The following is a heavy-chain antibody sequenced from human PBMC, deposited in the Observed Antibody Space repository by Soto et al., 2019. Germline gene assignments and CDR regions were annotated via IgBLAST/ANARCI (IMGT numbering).Heavy chain of an antibody. CDR2: INPSGGNT. CDR1: GYTFTSYF. V-gene: IGHV1-46*01. CDR3: ARGGGSATTLYFDY. D-gene: IGHD3-16*01. J-gene: IGHJ4*02. Sequence: QVQLVQSGAEVKKPGASVKVSCKASGYTFTSYFMHWVRQAPGQGLEWMGIINPSGGNTNYEQKFQGRVTMTGDTSTRTVYMELSSLRSEDTAVYYCARGGGSATTLYFDYWGQGALVTVSS.